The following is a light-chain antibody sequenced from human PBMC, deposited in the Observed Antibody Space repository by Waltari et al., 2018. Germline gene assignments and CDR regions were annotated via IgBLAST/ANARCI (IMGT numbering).Light chain of an antibody. CDR3: QQYYSSPLT. Sequence: IVMTQSPDSLAVSLGERATLNCKSSQSVLYSSNNKNYLGWYQQRPGQSPKLLIYWASTRENGVPDRFSGSGSGTDFTLTISSLQAEDVAVYYCQQYYSSPLTFGGGTKVEIK. CDR2: WAS. V-gene: IGKV4-1*01. CDR1: QSVLYSSNNKNY. J-gene: IGKJ4*01.